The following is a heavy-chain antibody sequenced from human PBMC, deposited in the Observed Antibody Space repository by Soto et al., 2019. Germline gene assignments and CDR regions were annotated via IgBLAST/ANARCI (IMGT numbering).Heavy chain of an antibody. CDR3: ARIGLTTALL. CDR1: GCSINSGDYY. Sequence: QVQLQESGPGLVKPSQTLSLTCNVSGCSINSGDYYWSWIRQPPGKGLEWIGYIYYSGSTYYNPPLRSRVTISIDTSKNHFFLNLRSVTAADTAIYYCARIGLTTALLWGQGTLVTVSS. D-gene: IGHD4-17*01. J-gene: IGHJ4*02. V-gene: IGHV4-30-4*01. CDR2: IYYSGST.